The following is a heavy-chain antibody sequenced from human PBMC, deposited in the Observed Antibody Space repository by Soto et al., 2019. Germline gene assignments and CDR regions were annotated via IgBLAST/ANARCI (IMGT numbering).Heavy chain of an antibody. D-gene: IGHD6-13*01. V-gene: IGHV1-18*01. Sequence: QVPLVQSGAEVKKPGASVKVSCKASGYTFTSYGISWVRQAPGQGLEWMGWISAYNGNTNYAQKLQGRVTRTTDTSTSTAYMGLRSLRSDDTAVYYCAREGFIAAAGIRAHGFDIWGQGTMVTVSS. CDR3: AREGFIAAAGIRAHGFDI. J-gene: IGHJ3*02. CDR2: ISAYNGNT. CDR1: GYTFTSYG.